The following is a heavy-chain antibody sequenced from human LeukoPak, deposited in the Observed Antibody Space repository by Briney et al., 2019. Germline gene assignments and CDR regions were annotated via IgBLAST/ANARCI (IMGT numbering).Heavy chain of an antibody. CDR3: ARDSPQYCSSTSCYYRY. CDR1: GFTFSNYV. CDR2: ISSSGNTI. Sequence: GGSLRLSCAASGFTFSNYVMNWVRQAPGKGLEWVSYISSSGNTIYYADSVKGRFSISRDNAKNSLFLQMSSLRAEDTAIYYCARDSPQYCSSTSCYYRYWGQGTLVTLSS. D-gene: IGHD2-2*01. J-gene: IGHJ4*02. V-gene: IGHV3-48*03.